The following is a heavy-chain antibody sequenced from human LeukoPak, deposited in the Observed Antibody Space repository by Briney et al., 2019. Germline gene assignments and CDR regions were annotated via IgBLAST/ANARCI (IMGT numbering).Heavy chain of an antibody. D-gene: IGHD6-25*01. V-gene: IGHV3-30*03. Sequence: PGGSLRLSCAASGFTFGSYGMHWVRQAPGKGLEWVAFISYDRSETYYADSVKGRFSISRDNSKNTVYLQMNSLRTEDRAVYYCAREGGCYFDHWGQGTLVTVSS. CDR2: ISYDRSET. J-gene: IGHJ4*02. CDR3: AREGGCYFDH. CDR1: GFTFGSYG.